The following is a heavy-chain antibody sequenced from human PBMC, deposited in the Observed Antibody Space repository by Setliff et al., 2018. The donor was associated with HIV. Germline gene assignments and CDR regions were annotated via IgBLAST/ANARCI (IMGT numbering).Heavy chain of an antibody. CDR1: GYSFSNYW. CDR2: IYPGDSDT. CDR3: ARHINSYWYGDGMDV. V-gene: IGHV5-51*01. Sequence: PGESLKISCKGSGYSFSNYWIGWVRQMPGKGLEWMGLIYPGDSDTRYSPSFQGQVTISVDKSIRTAYLQWSSLKASDTATYYCARHINSYWYGDGMDVWGQGTTVTVSS. D-gene: IGHD2-8*02. J-gene: IGHJ6*02.